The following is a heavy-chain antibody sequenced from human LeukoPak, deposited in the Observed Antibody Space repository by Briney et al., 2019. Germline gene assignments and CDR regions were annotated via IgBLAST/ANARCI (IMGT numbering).Heavy chain of an antibody. CDR1: GGSIKSGDYY. D-gene: IGHD4-23*01. Sequence: SQTLSLTCTVSGGSIKSGDYYWSWIRQHPGKGLEWIGYIYSSGSTYYNPSLNSRGTISGDTSKNQFSLKLSSVTAADTAVYYCARGRGGVTYCYYNYMDVWGKGTTVTVSS. J-gene: IGHJ6*03. V-gene: IGHV4-31*03. CDR3: ARGRGGVTYCYYNYMDV. CDR2: IYSSGST.